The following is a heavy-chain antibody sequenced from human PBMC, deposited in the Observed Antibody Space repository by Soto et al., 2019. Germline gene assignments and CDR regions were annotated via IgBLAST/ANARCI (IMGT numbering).Heavy chain of an antibody. V-gene: IGHV1-69*01. Sequence: QVQLVQSGAEVKRPGSSVKVSCKASGGTFNNYAINWVRQAPGQGLEWMGDISPMFGKANYAQKFQGRVKITADDSTATAYLELSSLRSEDTALYYCAREFEVHTPVFGFWGQGSLVTVSS. CDR3: AREFEVHTPVFGF. CDR1: GGTFNNYA. J-gene: IGHJ4*02. D-gene: IGHD2-2*01. CDR2: ISPMFGKA.